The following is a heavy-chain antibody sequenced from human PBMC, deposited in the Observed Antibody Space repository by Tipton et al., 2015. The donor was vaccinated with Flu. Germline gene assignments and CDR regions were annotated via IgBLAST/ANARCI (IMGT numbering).Heavy chain of an antibody. Sequence: QLVQSGAEVKKPGASVKVSCKASGYTFTSYGISWVRQAPGQGLEWMGWISAYNGNTNYAQKLQGRVTMTTDTSTSTAYMELRSLRSDDAAVYYGARDDYYGSGSYPYYFDYWGQGTLVAVSS. CDR1: GYTFTSYG. CDR2: ISAYNGNT. CDR3: ARDDYYGSGSYPYYFDY. J-gene: IGHJ4*02. D-gene: IGHD3-10*01. V-gene: IGHV1-18*01.